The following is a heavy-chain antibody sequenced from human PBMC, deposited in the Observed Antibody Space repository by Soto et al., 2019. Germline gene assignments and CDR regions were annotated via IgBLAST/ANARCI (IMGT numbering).Heavy chain of an antibody. CDR2: IIPIFGTT. D-gene: IGHD5-18*01. V-gene: IGHV1-69*01. CDR3: ARSGYIYGPCVY. J-gene: IGHJ4*02. CDR1: GGTFSSSA. Sequence: QVQEVQSGAEVKKPGSSVKVSCKTPGGTFSSSAFSWVRQAPGHGLEWMGGIIPIFGTTDYAPKFQARVTITADESTSTAYMDLSSLTSDDTAVYFCARSGYIYGPCVYWGQGTVVIVSS.